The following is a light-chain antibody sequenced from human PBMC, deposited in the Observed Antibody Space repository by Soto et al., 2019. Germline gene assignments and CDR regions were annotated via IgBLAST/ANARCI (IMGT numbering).Light chain of an antibody. Sequence: DIQVTQSPSSLSASVGDRVTITCRASQSISNYLNWYQQKLGKAPKLLICATSSLQSGVPSRFSGSGSGTDFTLIISSLQPEDFATYYCQQSYSFPRTFGQGTKVEIK. CDR3: QQSYSFPRT. CDR1: QSISNY. V-gene: IGKV1-39*01. CDR2: ATS. J-gene: IGKJ1*01.